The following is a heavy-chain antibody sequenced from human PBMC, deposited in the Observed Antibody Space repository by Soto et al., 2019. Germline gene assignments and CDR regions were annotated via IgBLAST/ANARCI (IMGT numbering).Heavy chain of an antibody. CDR2: IIPILGIA. CDR1: GGTFSSYA. V-gene: IGHV1-69*10. D-gene: IGHD7-27*01. CDR3: ARARAGEPQNFDY. Sequence: ASVKVSCKASGGTFSSYAISWGRQAPGQGLEWMGGIIPILGIANYAQKFQGRVTITADKSTSTAYMELSSLRSEDTAVYYCARARAGEPQNFDYWGQGSLVTVSS. J-gene: IGHJ4*02.